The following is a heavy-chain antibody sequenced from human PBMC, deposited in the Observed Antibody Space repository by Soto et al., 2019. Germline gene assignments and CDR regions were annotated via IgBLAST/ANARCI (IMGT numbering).Heavy chain of an antibody. CDR3: ARVDVVVTATTDY. Sequence: EVQLVESGGGLVKPGGSLRLSCAASGFTFSSYSMNWVRQAPGKRLEWVSSISSSSSYIYYADSVKGRFTISRDNAKNSLLLQMNSLRAEDTAVYYCARVDVVVTATTDYRGQGTLVIVSA. J-gene: IGHJ4*02. D-gene: IGHD2-21*02. V-gene: IGHV3-21*01. CDR1: GFTFSSYS. CDR2: ISSSSSYI.